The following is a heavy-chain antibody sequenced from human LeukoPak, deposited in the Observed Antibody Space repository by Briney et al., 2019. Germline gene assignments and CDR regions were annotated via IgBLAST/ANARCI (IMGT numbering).Heavy chain of an antibody. CDR2: ISWNSGSI. D-gene: IGHD6-13*01. Sequence: GGSLRLSCAASGFTFDDYAMHWVRQAPGKGLEWVSGISWNSGSIGYTDSVKGRFTISRDNAKNSPYLQMNSLRAEDTALYYCAKGRKGSSLPWYWGQGTLVTVSS. V-gene: IGHV3-9*01. CDR3: AKGRKGSSLPWY. CDR1: GFTFDDYA. J-gene: IGHJ4*02.